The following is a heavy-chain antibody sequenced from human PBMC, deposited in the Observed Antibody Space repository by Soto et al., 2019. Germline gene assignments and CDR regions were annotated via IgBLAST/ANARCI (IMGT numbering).Heavy chain of an antibody. J-gene: IGHJ4*02. D-gene: IGHD5-12*01. CDR3: ARVTHMASISFDS. CDR2: INPYSGDS. V-gene: IGHV1-2*02. Sequence: ASVKVSCKASGYTFSDYYIHWVRQAPGQGLEWMGWINPYSGDSTYDQKFQGGVTMTRDTSISTAYLELSRLRSDDTAVYYCARVTHMASISFDSWGQAIPLTVSS. CDR1: GYTFSDYY.